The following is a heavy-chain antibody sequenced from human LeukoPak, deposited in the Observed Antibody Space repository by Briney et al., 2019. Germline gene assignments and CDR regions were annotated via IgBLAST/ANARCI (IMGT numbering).Heavy chain of an antibody. Sequence: GGSLRLSCAASGFSFSSYAMSWVRQAPGKGLEWVSGINGRGDSTVYADSVKGRFTISRDNSKNTLYLQMNSLRAEDTAVYYCARDAQVPAAEYYFDYWGQGTLVTVSS. V-gene: IGHV3-23*01. D-gene: IGHD2-2*01. CDR1: GFSFSSYA. CDR2: INGRGDST. CDR3: ARDAQVPAAEYYFDY. J-gene: IGHJ4*02.